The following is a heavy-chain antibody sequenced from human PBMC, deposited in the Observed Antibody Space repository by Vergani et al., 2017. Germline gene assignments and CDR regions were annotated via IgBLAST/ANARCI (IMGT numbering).Heavy chain of an antibody. Sequence: EVQLVQSGAEVKKPGESLKISCKGSGYSFTSYWIGWVRQMPGKGLEWMGIIYPGDSDTRYSPSFQGQVTISADKSISTAYLQWSSLKASDTAMYYCARHXAHYYDSSGYERGYYYYYMDVGGKGTTVTVSS. V-gene: IGHV5-51*01. CDR2: IYPGDSDT. CDR3: ARHXAHYYDSSGYERGYYYYYMDV. D-gene: IGHD3-22*01. J-gene: IGHJ6*03. CDR1: GYSFTSYW.